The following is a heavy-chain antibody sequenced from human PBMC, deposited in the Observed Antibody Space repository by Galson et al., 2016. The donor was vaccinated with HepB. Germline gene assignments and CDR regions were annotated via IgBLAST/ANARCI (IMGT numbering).Heavy chain of an antibody. CDR2: SFYSGST. J-gene: IGHJ6*02. CDR1: GASINSHY. Sequence: ETLSLTCSVSGASINSHYWSWIRQPPGKGLEWIGYSFYSGSTNYNPSLKSRVTISVDRSKNQFSLKVKSVTDADTAVYYCARGSGAAPLVVWGQGTTVTV. V-gene: IGHV4-59*11. CDR3: ARGSGAAPLVV. D-gene: IGHD3-10*01.